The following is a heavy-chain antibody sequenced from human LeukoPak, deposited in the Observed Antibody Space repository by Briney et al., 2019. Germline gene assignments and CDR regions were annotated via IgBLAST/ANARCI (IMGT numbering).Heavy chain of an antibody. CDR3: ARVVRGVVNSNWFDP. D-gene: IGHD2-21*01. Sequence: PSETLSLTCTVSGGSISSYYWSGIRQPPGKGLEWIGYIYYSGSTNYNPSLKSRVTISVDTSKNQFSLKLRSVTPADTAVYYCARVVRGVVNSNWFDPWGQGTLVSVSS. CDR2: IYYSGST. V-gene: IGHV4-59*01. J-gene: IGHJ5*02. CDR1: GGSISSYY.